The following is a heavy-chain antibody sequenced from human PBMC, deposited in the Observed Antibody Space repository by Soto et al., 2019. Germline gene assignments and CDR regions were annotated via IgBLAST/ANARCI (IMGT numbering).Heavy chain of an antibody. Sequence: ASVKVSCKASGYTFTGYYMHWVLQAPGQGLEWMGWINPNSGGTNYAQKFQGWVTMTRDTSISTAYMELSRLRSDDTAVYYCARDLPIAAAGPYYYYYGMDVWGQGTTVTVSS. CDR1: GYTFTGYY. J-gene: IGHJ6*02. CDR3: ARDLPIAAAGPYYYYYGMDV. CDR2: INPNSGGT. V-gene: IGHV1-2*04. D-gene: IGHD6-13*01.